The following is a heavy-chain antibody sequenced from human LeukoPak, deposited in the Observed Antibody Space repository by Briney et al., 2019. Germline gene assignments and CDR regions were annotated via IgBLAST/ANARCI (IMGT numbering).Heavy chain of an antibody. V-gene: IGHV1-46*01. J-gene: IGHJ4*02. CDR3: ARDVTTYYYDSSGYPGDY. CDR1: GYTFTSYY. Sequence: ASVKVSCKASGYTFTSYYMHWVRQAPGQGLEWMGIINPGGGSTSYAQKFQGRVTMTRDMSTSTVYMELSSLRSEDTAVYYCARDVTTYYYDSSGYPGDYWGQGTLVTVSS. D-gene: IGHD3-22*01. CDR2: INPGGGST.